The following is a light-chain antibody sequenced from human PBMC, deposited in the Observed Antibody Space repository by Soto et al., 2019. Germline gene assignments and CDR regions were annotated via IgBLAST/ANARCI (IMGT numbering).Light chain of an antibody. CDR1: QNIRNN. CDR3: HQYNNWPLT. Sequence: EVVMTQFPATLSVSPVESATLSCRSSQNIRNNLAWYQQKPGQAPRLLFSDTSTRATTVPARFNGSGSGTEFSLAISNLQSEDLAVYYCHQYNNWPLTFGGGTKVDIK. J-gene: IGKJ4*01. CDR2: DTS. V-gene: IGKV3-15*01.